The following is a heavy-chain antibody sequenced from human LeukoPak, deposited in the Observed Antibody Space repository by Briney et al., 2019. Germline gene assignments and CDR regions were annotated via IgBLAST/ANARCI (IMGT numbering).Heavy chain of an antibody. Sequence: ASVKVSCKASGYTFTGYYMHWVRQAPGQGLELMGWINPNSGGTNDAQKFQGMVTMTRDTSISTAYMELSRLRSDDTAVYYCAPTNLNHDILTGYYLPNDAFDIWGQGTMVTVSS. J-gene: IGHJ3*02. CDR3: APTNLNHDILTGYYLPNDAFDI. CDR2: INPNSGGT. V-gene: IGHV1-2*02. D-gene: IGHD3-9*01. CDR1: GYTFTGYY.